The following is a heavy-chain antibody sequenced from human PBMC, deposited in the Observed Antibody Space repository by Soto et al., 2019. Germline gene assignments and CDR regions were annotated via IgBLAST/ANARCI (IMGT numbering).Heavy chain of an antibody. CDR2: INADGSET. CDR3: ARGSKDSYPGSRIFDF. Sequence: EVQLVESGGGLVQPGGSLRLSCAASGFTFSSNWMHWVRRVPGRGLVWVSRINADGSETNYEDSVEGRFTISRDNPKNTLYLQMSSLRADDSAVYFCARGSKDSYPGSRIFDFWGRGTLVTVSS. V-gene: IGHV3-74*01. CDR1: GFTFSSNW. J-gene: IGHJ4*02. D-gene: IGHD3-10*01.